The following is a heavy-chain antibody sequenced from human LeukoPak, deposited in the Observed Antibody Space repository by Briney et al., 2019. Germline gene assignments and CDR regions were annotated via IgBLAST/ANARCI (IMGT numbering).Heavy chain of an antibody. CDR3: ARDVRWFDY. V-gene: IGHV4-59*01. CDR2: IYYSGST. J-gene: IGHJ5*01. CDR1: GGSIRSYY. Sequence: SETLSLTCTVSGGSIRSYYWSWIRQPPGKGLEWIGYIYYSGSTNYNPSLKSRVTISVDTSKNQFSLKLSSVTAADTAVYYCARDVRWFDYWGQGTLVTVSS.